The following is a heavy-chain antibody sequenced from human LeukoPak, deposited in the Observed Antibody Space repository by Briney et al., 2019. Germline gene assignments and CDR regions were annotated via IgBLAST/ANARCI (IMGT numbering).Heavy chain of an antibody. V-gene: IGHV4-39*07. Sequence: SETLSLTCTVSGGSISSSSYYWGWIRQPPGKGLEWIGSIYYSGSTYYNPSLKSRVTISVDTSKNQFSLKLSSVTAADTAVYYCARGIYGVTMTHFDYWGQGTLVTVSS. CDR2: IYYSGST. J-gene: IGHJ4*02. CDR3: ARGIYGVTMTHFDY. D-gene: IGHD3-22*01. CDR1: GGSISSSSYY.